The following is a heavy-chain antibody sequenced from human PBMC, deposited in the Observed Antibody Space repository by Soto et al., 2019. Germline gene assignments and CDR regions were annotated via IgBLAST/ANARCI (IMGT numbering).Heavy chain of an antibody. CDR1: GFTFSNYE. CDR3: ARDPAIYSGKFDYGLDV. V-gene: IGHV3-48*03. D-gene: IGHD4-4*01. Sequence: EVQLVESGGGLVQAGGSLRLFCAASGFTFSNYEMNWVRQAPGKGLEWVSYIGTRGRTIYYADSVKGCFTISRDNAKNSLYLQMNSLRAEDTAVYYCARDPAIYSGKFDYGLDVWGQGTTVTVSS. CDR2: IGTRGRTI. J-gene: IGHJ6*02.